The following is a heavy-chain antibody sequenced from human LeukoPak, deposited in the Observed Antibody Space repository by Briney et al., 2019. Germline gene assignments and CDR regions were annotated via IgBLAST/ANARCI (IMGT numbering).Heavy chain of an antibody. CDR3: AKDMVRGHCYYYGMDV. CDR2: ISWNSGSI. Sequence: GRSLRLSCAASGFTFDDYAMHWGRQAPGKGLEWVSGISWNSGSIGYAGSVKGRFTTSRDNAKNSLYLQMNSLRAEDTALYYCAKDMVRGHCYYYGMDVWGQGTTVTVSS. J-gene: IGHJ6*02. V-gene: IGHV3-9*01. D-gene: IGHD3-10*01. CDR1: GFTFDDYA.